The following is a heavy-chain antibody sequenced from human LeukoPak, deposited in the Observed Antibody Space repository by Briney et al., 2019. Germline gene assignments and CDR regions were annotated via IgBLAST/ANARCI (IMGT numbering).Heavy chain of an antibody. CDR3: ARVMEQWLVRKTNYFDY. V-gene: IGHV1-2*02. CDR2: INPNSGGT. D-gene: IGHD6-19*01. J-gene: IGHJ4*02. CDR1: GYTFTGYY. Sequence: ASVKVSCKASGYTFTGYYMHWVRQAPGQGLEWMGWINPNSGGTNYAQEFQGRVTMTRDTSISTAYMELSRLRSDDTAVYYCARVMEQWLVRKTNYFDYWGQGTLVTVSS.